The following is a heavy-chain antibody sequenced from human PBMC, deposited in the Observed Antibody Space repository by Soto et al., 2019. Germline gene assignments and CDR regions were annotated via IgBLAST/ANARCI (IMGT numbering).Heavy chain of an antibody. CDR2: INPGGGT. CDR3: AREANGGSWPEFDY. D-gene: IGHD2-15*01. V-gene: IGHV1-46*01. Sequence: ASVKVSCKASGYTFTGYYVHWVRQAPGQGLEWMGIINPGGGTSYAQKFQGRVTITRDTSASTAYMELSSLRSEDTAVYYCAREANGGSWPEFDYWGQGTLVTVSS. J-gene: IGHJ4*02. CDR1: GYTFTGYY.